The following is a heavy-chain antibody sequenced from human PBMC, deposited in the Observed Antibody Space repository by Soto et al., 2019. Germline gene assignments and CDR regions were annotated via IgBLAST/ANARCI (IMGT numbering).Heavy chain of an antibody. CDR1: GGTFSGYA. CDR2: IIPIFGTA. CDR3: ARGNVGYCSGGSCYPYFDY. J-gene: IGHJ4*02. D-gene: IGHD2-15*01. Sequence: VKLVNPGAEVKKPGSSGKVSRKASGGTFSGYAISWVRQAPGQGLEGMGGIIPIFGTANYAQKFQGRVTITADESTSTAYMELSSLRSEDTAVYYCARGNVGYCSGGSCYPYFDYWGQGTLVTVSS. V-gene: IGHV1-69*01.